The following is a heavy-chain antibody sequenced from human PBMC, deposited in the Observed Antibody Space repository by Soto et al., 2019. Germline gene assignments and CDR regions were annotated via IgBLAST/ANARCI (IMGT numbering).Heavy chain of an antibody. CDR3: ARGGRYCSGGSCYSIDP. CDR2: INPSGGST. V-gene: IGHV1-46*01. J-gene: IGHJ5*02. CDR1: GYTFTRYY. D-gene: IGHD2-15*01. Sequence: GASVKVSCKASGYTFTRYYMHWVRQAPGQGLEWMGIINPSGGSTSYAQKFQGRVTMTRDTSTSTVYMELSSLRSEDTAVYYCARGGRYCSGGSCYSIDPWGQGTLVTVS.